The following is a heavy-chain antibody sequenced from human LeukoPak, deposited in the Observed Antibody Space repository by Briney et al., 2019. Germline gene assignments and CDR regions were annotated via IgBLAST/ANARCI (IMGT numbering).Heavy chain of an antibody. D-gene: IGHD1-26*01. CDR3: ARVGSRGDWFDY. J-gene: IGHJ5*01. Sequence: GGSLRLSCAASGFTFSTYNMLWVRQTPGKGLEWVFYINGGGSAVHYADSVRDRFTFSRDNAKNSLYLQMNSLRVEDTGIYYCARVGSRGDWFDYWGQGTRVTVCS. V-gene: IGHV3-48*01. CDR2: INGGGSAV. CDR1: GFTFSTYN.